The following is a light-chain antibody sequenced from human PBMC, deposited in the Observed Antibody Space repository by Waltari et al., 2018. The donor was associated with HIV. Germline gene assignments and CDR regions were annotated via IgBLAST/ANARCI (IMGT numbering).Light chain of an antibody. CDR1: QSITSY. V-gene: IGKV1-39*01. J-gene: IGKJ1*01. CDR2: ATS. CDR3: QQSYNSPWT. Sequence: DIQMTQSPSSLSASVGDRVTITCRASQSITSYLTWYQQKPGKAPNLLIYATSSLQSAVPSRFSGSGYGTDFTLTISSPQPEDSATYYCQQSYNSPWTFGQGTKVEI.